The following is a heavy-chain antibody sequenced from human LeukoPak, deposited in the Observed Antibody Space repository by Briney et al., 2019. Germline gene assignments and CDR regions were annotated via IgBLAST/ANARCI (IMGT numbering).Heavy chain of an antibody. J-gene: IGHJ5*02. CDR1: GGSISSGGYY. Sequence: SETLSLTCTVSGGSISSGGYYWSWIRQHPGEGLEWIGYIYYSGSTYYNPSLKSRVTISVDTSKNQFSLKLSSVTAADTAVYYCARGVVVAATRGWFNPWGQGTLVTVSS. V-gene: IGHV4-31*03. D-gene: IGHD2-15*01. CDR3: ARGVVVAATRGWFNP. CDR2: IYYSGST.